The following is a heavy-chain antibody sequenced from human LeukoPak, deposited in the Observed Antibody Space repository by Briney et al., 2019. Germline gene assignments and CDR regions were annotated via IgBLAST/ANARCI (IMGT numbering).Heavy chain of an antibody. CDR1: GFTFSSYG. CDR3: ARPTYSGSYYWFDY. CDR2: IWYDVSNK. J-gene: IGHJ4*02. V-gene: IGHV3-33*01. Sequence: GGSLRLSCAASGFTFSSYGMHWVRQAPGKGLEWVAVIWYDVSNKYYADSVKGRFTISRDNSKNTLYLQMNSPRAEDTAVYYCARPTYSGSYYWFDYWGQGTLVTVSS. D-gene: IGHD1-26*01.